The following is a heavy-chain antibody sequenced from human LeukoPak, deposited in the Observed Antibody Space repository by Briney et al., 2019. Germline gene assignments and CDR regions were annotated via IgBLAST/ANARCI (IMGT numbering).Heavy chain of an antibody. CDR2: IYYSGST. V-gene: IGHV4-39*03. Sequence: SETLSLTCTVSGGSISSSSYYWGWIRQPPGKGLERIGGIYYSGSTYYNPSLKSRVTISVDTSKNQFSLKLSSVTAADTAVYYCVRGGGSYYPFDYWGQGTLVTVSS. CDR3: VRGGGSYYPFDY. CDR1: GGSISSSSYY. J-gene: IGHJ4*02. D-gene: IGHD1-26*01.